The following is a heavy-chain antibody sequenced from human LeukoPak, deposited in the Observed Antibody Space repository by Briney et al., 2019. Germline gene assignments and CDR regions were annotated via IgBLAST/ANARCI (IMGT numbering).Heavy chain of an antibody. Sequence: ASVKVSCKASGYTFTSYDINWVRQATGQGLEWMGWMNPNSGNTGYAQKFQGRVTITRDTSASTAYMELSSLRSEDTAVYYCARDVGATVYYYYGMDVWGQGTTVTVSS. J-gene: IGHJ6*02. CDR3: ARDVGATVYYYYGMDV. CDR1: GYTFTSYD. D-gene: IGHD1-26*01. V-gene: IGHV1-8*01. CDR2: MNPNSGNT.